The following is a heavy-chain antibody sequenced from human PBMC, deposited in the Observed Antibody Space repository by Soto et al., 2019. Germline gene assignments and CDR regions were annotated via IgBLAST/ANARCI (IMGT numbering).Heavy chain of an antibody. CDR2: IYYSGST. CDR1: GGSISSGDYY. V-gene: IGHV4-30-4*01. Sequence: PSETLSLTCTVSGGSISSGDYYWSWIRQPPGKGLEWIGYIYYSGSTYYNPSLKSRVTISVDTSKNQFSLKLSSVTAADTAVYYCARDPPRLPSNRWFDPWGQGTLVTV. CDR3: ARDPPRLPSNRWFDP. D-gene: IGHD4-17*01. J-gene: IGHJ5*02.